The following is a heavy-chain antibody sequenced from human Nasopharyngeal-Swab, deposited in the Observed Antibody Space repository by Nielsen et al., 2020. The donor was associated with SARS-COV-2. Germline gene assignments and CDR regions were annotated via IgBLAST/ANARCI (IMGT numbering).Heavy chain of an antibody. Sequence: ASVKVSCKASGYTFTSYAMHWVRQAPGQRLEWMGWINAGNGNTKYSQKFQGRVTITRDTSASTAYMELRSLRSDDTAAYYCARGGVADKSEGIDYWGQGTLVTVSS. D-gene: IGHD2-15*01. J-gene: IGHJ4*02. CDR3: ARGGVADKSEGIDY. CDR2: INAGNGNT. CDR1: GYTFTSYA. V-gene: IGHV1-3*01.